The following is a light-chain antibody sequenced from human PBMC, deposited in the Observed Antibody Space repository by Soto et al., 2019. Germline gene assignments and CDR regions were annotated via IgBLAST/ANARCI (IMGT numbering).Light chain of an antibody. CDR2: DAS. V-gene: IGKV3-11*01. J-gene: IGKJ3*01. CDR1: QSVSSY. Sequence: EIVLTQSPATLSLSPGERATLSCRASQSVSSYLAWYQQKPGQAPRLLIYDASNRATGIPARFSGSGSGTDFTLTISSLEPEDFAVYYCQQRSNWIFTFGPGTKFDNK. CDR3: QQRSNWIFT.